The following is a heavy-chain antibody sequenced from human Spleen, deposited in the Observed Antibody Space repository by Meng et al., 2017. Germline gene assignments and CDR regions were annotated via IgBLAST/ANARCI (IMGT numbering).Heavy chain of an antibody. J-gene: IGHJ4*02. V-gene: IGHV1-18*01. CDR3: VRDDVDVQFDY. CDR1: GYNFTRYG. CDR2: IGPYNGNT. D-gene: IGHD2-21*01. Sequence: QVQLVQSGDEVKKPGATVKVSCKTSGYNFTRYGLSWVRQAPGQGLEWMGWIGPYNGNTNYAPTFRGRVTMVTDTATTTAFMELRSLRSDDTAVYYCVRDDVDVQFDYWGQGTLVTVSS.